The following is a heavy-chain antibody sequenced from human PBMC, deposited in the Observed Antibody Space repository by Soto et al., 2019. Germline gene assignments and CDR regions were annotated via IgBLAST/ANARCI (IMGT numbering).Heavy chain of an antibody. CDR1: GCNFTNYC. J-gene: IGHJ6*02. Sequence: PHKIRYKGSGCNFTNYCIGWERQINVKGLEWMAIIYPDESDTRYSPSFQGQVTISADNSISTAYLQWSSLKASDTAMYYCVRMGFRGGGHLSYYYYGMDIRGQGTTVTLSS. D-gene: IGHD2-15*01. V-gene: IGHV5-51*01. CDR2: IYPDESDT. CDR3: VRMGFRGGGHLSYYYYGMDI.